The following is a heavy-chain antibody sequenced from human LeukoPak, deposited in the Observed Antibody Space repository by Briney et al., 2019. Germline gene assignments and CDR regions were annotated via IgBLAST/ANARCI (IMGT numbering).Heavy chain of an antibody. CDR3: TKDPIPNYYYGMDV. Sequence: GGSLRLSCAASGFTFSTYAMSWVRQAPGKGLEWVSGISSSGGSTYYADSVKGRFTISRDNSKNTLYLQMNSLRAEDTAVYYCTKDPIPNYYYGMDVWGQGTTVTVSS. CDR2: ISSSGGST. CDR1: GFTFSTYA. J-gene: IGHJ6*02. V-gene: IGHV3-23*01.